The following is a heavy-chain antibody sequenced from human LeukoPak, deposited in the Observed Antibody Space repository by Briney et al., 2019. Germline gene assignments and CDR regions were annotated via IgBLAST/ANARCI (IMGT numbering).Heavy chain of an antibody. V-gene: IGHV4-4*07. CDR3: ARGGLAAAGYYFYYYMDV. J-gene: IGHJ6*03. CDR2: VYSSGTT. D-gene: IGHD6-13*01. CDR1: GDSINNFY. Sequence: PSETLSLTCTVSGDSINNFYWSWIRQPAGKGLEWIGRVYSSGTTNYNPSLKSRVTISVDTSKNQFSLKLSSVTAADTAVYYCARGGLAAAGYYFYYYMDVWGKGTTVTVSS.